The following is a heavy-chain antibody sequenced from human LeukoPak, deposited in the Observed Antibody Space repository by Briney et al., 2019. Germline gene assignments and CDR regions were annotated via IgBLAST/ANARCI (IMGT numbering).Heavy chain of an antibody. D-gene: IGHD4-11*01. Sequence: PSETLSLTCAVYGGSFSGYYWSWIRQPPGKGLEWIGYIYHSGSTYYNPSLKSRVTISVDRSKNQFSLKLSSVTAADTAVYYCARKNDYSDYFDHWGQGTLVTVSS. CDR1: GGSFSGYY. J-gene: IGHJ4*02. CDR3: ARKNDYSDYFDH. CDR2: IYHSGST. V-gene: IGHV4-34*01.